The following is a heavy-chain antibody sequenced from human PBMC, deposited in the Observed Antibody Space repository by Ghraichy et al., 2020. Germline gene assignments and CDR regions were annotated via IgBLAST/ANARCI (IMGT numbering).Heavy chain of an antibody. J-gene: IGHJ3*02. CDR1: GLTFTNYW. V-gene: IGHV3-7*01. Sequence: GGSLRLSCAVSGLTFTNYWMSWVRQAPGKGLEWVSIIDCVGSKKYYVDSVRGRFTISRDNAKNTLYLQMNSLRVDDAAMYYCVTDGGEGARTRFDIWGQGTMVTVS. D-gene: IGHD1-26*01. CDR2: IDCVGSKK. CDR3: VTDGGEGARTRFDI.